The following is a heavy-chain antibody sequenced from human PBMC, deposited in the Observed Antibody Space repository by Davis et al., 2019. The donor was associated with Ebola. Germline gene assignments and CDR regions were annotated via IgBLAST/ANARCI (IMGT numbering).Heavy chain of an antibody. CDR3: ARLNTYGDPDY. CDR1: GFTFSNYA. Sequence: GGSLRLSCAASGFTFSNYAMSWVRQAPGKGLEWVSAISGSGGSTYYADSVRGRFTISRDNSKNTLYLQMNSLRAEETAVYYCARLNTYGDPDYWGQGTLVTVSS. V-gene: IGHV3-23*01. J-gene: IGHJ4*02. D-gene: IGHD4-17*01. CDR2: ISGSGGST.